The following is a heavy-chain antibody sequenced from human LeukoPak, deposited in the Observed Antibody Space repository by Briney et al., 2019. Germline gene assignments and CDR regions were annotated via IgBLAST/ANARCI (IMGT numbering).Heavy chain of an antibody. CDR3: ARGFLGGNPWDYGMDV. D-gene: IGHD4-23*01. CDR2: IWYDGSNK. V-gene: IGHV3-33*01. J-gene: IGHJ6*02. CDR1: GFTFSNYG. Sequence: GGSLRLSCAASGFTFSNYGMHWVRQAPGKGLEWVAVIWYDGSNKYYAGSVKGRFTMSRDNSKNTLYLQINSLRAEDTAVYYCARGFLGGNPWDYGMDVWGQGTRVTVSS.